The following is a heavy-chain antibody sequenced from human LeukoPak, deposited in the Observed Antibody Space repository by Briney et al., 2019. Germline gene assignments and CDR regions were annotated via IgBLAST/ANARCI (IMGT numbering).Heavy chain of an antibody. Sequence: SETLSLTCTVSGGSISSSSYYWGWIRQPPGKGLEWIGSIYYSGSTYYNPSLKSRVTISVDTSKNQFSLKLSSVTAADTAVYYCAQQQLEYQRVGIFDYWGQGTLVTVSS. J-gene: IGHJ4*02. D-gene: IGHD6-13*01. CDR2: IYYSGST. V-gene: IGHV4-39*01. CDR3: AQQQLEYQRVGIFDY. CDR1: GGSISSSSYY.